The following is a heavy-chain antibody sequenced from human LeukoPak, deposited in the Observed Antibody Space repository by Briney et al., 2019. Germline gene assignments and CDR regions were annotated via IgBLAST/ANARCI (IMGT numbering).Heavy chain of an antibody. CDR3: ARVLYYYDSSMGAFDI. Sequence: ASVKVSCEASGYTFTSYGISWVRQAPGQGLEWMGWISAYNGNTNYAQKLQGRVTMTTDTSTSTAYMELRSLRSDDTAVYYCARVLYYYDSSMGAFDIWGQGTMVTVSS. CDR1: GYTFTSYG. CDR2: ISAYNGNT. D-gene: IGHD3-22*01. J-gene: IGHJ3*02. V-gene: IGHV1-18*01.